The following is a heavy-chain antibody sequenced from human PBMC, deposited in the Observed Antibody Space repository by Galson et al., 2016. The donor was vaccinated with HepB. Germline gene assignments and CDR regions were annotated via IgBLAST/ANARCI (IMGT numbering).Heavy chain of an antibody. CDR1: GFSLNTSGMC. CDR2: IDWADDK. D-gene: IGHD1-7*01. V-gene: IGHV2-70*17. J-gene: IGHJ5*02. Sequence: PALVKPTQTLTLTCTFSGFSLNTSGMCVSWIRQPPGRALEWLAPIDWADDKFYSTPLKTRLTISKDTSNNQVVLTMTNIDPVDTATYYCARELLSGFGSGRFDPWGQGTLVTVSS. CDR3: ARELLSGFGSGRFDP.